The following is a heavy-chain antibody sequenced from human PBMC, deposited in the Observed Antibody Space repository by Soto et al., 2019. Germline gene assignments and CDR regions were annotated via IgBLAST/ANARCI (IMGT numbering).Heavy chain of an antibody. V-gene: IGHV5-51*01. CDR1: RYSSTSYW. J-gene: IGHJ6*02. Sequence: GASLKISWNRSRYSSTSYWLGWVRQMPGKGLETMGIIYPGDSDTRYSPSFQGQVTISADKSISPAYLQWSSLKASYTAMYYCGRPPTADPPAHYYYGMDVGGQGTTVTVSS. CDR2: IYPGDSDT. CDR3: GRPPTADPPAHYYYGMDV.